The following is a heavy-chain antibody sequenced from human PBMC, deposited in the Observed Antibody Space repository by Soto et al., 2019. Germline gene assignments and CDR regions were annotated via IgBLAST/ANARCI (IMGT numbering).Heavy chain of an antibody. CDR2: ISAYNGNT. Sequence: GASVKVSCKSSGYTFTSYGISWVRQAPVQGLEWMGWISAYNGNTNYAQKLQGRVTMTTDTSTSTSYMELRGLRSDDTAVYYCARDSGSSSWNYYYYGMDVWGQGTTVNVSS. D-gene: IGHD6-13*01. CDR3: ARDSGSSSWNYYYYGMDV. CDR1: GYTFTSYG. V-gene: IGHV1-18*04. J-gene: IGHJ6*02.